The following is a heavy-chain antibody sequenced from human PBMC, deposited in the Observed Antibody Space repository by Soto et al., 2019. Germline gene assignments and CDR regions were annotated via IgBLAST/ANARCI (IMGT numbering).Heavy chain of an antibody. CDR3: ARSVVVTAIRYYYYGMDV. J-gene: IGHJ6*02. V-gene: IGHV1-69*02. D-gene: IGHD2-21*02. Sequence: GASVKVSCKASGGTFSSYTISWVRQAPGQGLEWMGRIIPILGIANYAQKFQGRVTITADKSTSTAYMELSSLRSEDTAVYYCARSVVVTAIRYYYYGMDVWGQGTTVTAP. CDR2: IIPILGIA. CDR1: GGTFSSYT.